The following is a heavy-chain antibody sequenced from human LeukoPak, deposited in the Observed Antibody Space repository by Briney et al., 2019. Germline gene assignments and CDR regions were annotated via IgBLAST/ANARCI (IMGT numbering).Heavy chain of an antibody. CDR3: ARGRDLFDS. CDR2: ISSSSATI. CDR1: GFTFNTYS. V-gene: IGHV3-48*04. Sequence: GGSLRLSCVASGFTFNTYSMNWFRQAPGKGPEWISYISSSSATIYYADSVKGRFTISRDSAKNSLYLQMNSLRAEDTAVYYCARGRDLFDSWGQGTLVIFSS. J-gene: IGHJ4*02.